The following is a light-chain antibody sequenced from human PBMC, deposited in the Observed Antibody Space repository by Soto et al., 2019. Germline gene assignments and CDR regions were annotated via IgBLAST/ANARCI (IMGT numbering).Light chain of an antibody. CDR2: GAS. CDR3: QQYNNWPWT. CDR1: QSVSSN. Sequence: EIVRTQSPATLSVSPGERAPLSCRASQSVSSNLAWYQQKHGQAPRLLIYGASTRATGIPARFSGSGSGTELTITISSLQSEDFEVYYCQQYNNWPWTFGQGTKVDI. V-gene: IGKV3-15*01. J-gene: IGKJ1*01.